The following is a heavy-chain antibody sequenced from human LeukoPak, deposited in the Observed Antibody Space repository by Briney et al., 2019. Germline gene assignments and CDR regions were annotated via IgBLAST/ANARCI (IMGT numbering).Heavy chain of an antibody. J-gene: IGHJ4*02. V-gene: IGHV3-7*01. D-gene: IGHD2-15*01. Sequence: GGSLRLSCAVSGFAFTEYWMSWVRQAPGEGLEWVANIKEDGSEKYYVDSVKGRFTISRDDATKSLYLQMNSLRAEDTALYYCARDSRPRGGSCFDNWGQGTLVTVSS. CDR1: GFAFTEYW. CDR3: ARDSRPRGGSCFDN. CDR2: IKEDGSEK.